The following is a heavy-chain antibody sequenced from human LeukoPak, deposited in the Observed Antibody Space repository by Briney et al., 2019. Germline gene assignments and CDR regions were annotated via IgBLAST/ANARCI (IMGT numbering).Heavy chain of an antibody. CDR1: GFTFSSYW. J-gene: IGHJ4*02. CDR2: LSTSDGST. CDR3: ARGVYDSGSPQFGFDY. V-gene: IGHV3-23*01. Sequence: PGGSLRLSCAASGFTFSSYWMHWVRQAPGKGLEWVSGLSTSDGSTYYADSVKGRFTISRDNSKNTLYLQMNSLRAEDTAVYYCARGVYDSGSPQFGFDYWGQGTLVTVSS. D-gene: IGHD3-10*01.